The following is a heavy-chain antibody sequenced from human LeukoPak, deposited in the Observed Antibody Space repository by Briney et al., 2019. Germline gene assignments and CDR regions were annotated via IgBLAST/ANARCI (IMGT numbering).Heavy chain of an antibody. J-gene: IGHJ3*01. D-gene: IGHD6-13*01. V-gene: IGHV4-59*01. CDR3: ARISSSNWYNERGAFDV. CDR2: VYYTGST. Sequence: SETLSLTCTVSGGSISSYYWSWVRQPPGKGLEWVGFVYYTGSTNYSPSLKSRVTISVDTSKNQFSLKLRSVTAADTAVYYCARISSSNWYNERGAFDVWGQGTMVTVSS. CDR1: GGSISSYY.